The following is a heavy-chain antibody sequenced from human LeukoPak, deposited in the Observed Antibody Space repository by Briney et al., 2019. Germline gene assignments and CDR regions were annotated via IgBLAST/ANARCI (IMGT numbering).Heavy chain of an antibody. V-gene: IGHV3-23*01. D-gene: IGHD2-2*01. Sequence: GGSLRLSCAVSGFTLNSNAMCWVRQAPGKGLEWVSVISRMGVTTYYADSVKGRFTISRDTSKNTLYLQMNTLRPEDTAEYYCTKEEVPNDYWGQGTLVTVSS. J-gene: IGHJ4*02. CDR2: ISRMGVTT. CDR1: GFTLNSNA. CDR3: TKEEVPNDY.